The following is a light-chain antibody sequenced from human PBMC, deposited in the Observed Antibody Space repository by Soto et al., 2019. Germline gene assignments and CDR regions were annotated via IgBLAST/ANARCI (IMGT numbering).Light chain of an antibody. Sequence: QSVLTQPPSVSGAPGQRVTISCTGSSSNIGAGYDVHWYQQLPGRAPKLLIYGNSNRPSGVPDRFSGSKSGTSASLAITGLQAEDEADYYCSSYTNIGTVVFGGGTKLTV. CDR1: SSNIGAGYD. J-gene: IGLJ2*01. V-gene: IGLV1-40*01. CDR3: SSYTNIGTVV. CDR2: GNS.